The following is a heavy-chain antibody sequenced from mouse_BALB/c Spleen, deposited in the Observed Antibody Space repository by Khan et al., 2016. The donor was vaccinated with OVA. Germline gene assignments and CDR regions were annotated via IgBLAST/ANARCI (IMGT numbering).Heavy chain of an antibody. J-gene: IGHJ4*01. CDR1: GYTFTSYW. CDR3: ARDQYGNYFYAMDY. V-gene: IGHV1-69*02. CDR2: IDPSDSET. D-gene: IGHD2-10*02. Sequence: QVQLQQPGAELVKPGAPVKLSCKASGYTFTSYWMNWVKQRPGRGLEWIGRIDPSDSETPYNRKFKDKATLTVDKSSSTAYIQLSSLTSEDSAVYYCARDQYGNYFYAMDYWGQGTSVTVSS.